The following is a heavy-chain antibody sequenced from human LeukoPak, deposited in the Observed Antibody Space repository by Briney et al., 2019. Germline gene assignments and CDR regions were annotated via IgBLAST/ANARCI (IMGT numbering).Heavy chain of an antibody. Sequence: GSLRLSCAASGFTFSSYAMSWVRQAPGKGLEWVSAISGSGGSTYYADSVKGRFTISRDNSKNTLYLQMNSLRAEDTAVYYCAKLDCPFRYFDYWGQGTLVTVSS. CDR1: GFTFSSYA. J-gene: IGHJ4*02. CDR2: ISGSGGST. D-gene: IGHD2-21*01. CDR3: AKLDCPFRYFDY. V-gene: IGHV3-23*01.